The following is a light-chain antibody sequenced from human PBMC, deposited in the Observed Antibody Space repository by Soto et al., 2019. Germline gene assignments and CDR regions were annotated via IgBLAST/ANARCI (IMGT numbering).Light chain of an antibody. V-gene: IGKV1-39*01. CDR1: QSISSY. J-gene: IGKJ2*01. Sequence: DIQMTQSPSSLSASVGDRVTITCRASQSISSYLNWYQQKPGKPPKLLIYAASSLQSGVPSRFSGSGSGTDFTLTISSLQPEDFATYYCQQSYSTPQDTFGQGTKLEIK. CDR2: AAS. CDR3: QQSYSTPQDT.